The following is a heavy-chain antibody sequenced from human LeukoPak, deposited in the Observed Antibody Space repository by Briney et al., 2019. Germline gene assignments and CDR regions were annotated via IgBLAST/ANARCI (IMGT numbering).Heavy chain of an antibody. CDR1: GYTLTELS. CDR2: FDPEDGET. D-gene: IGHD5-12*01. Sequence: ASVKVSCKVSGYTLTELSMHWVRQAPGKGLEWMGGFDPEDGETIYAQKFQGRVTMTEDTSTDTAYMELSSLRSEDTAVYYCATYPYLERYSAPRLPGYFQHWGQGTLVTVSS. J-gene: IGHJ1*01. CDR3: ATYPYLERYSAPRLPGYFQH. V-gene: IGHV1-24*01.